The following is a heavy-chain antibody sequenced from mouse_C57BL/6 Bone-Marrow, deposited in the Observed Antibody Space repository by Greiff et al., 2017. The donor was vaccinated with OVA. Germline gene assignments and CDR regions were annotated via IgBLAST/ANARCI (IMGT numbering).Heavy chain of an antibody. CDR1: GYAFSSYW. V-gene: IGHV1-80*01. Sequence: VQLQQSGAELVKPGASVKISCKASGYAFSSYWMNWVKQRPGKGLEWIGQIYPGDGDTNYNGKFKGKATLTADKFSSTAYMQLSSLTSEDSAVYFCARSGYYGSSYVKAMDYWGQGTSVTVSS. D-gene: IGHD1-1*01. J-gene: IGHJ4*01. CDR2: IYPGDGDT. CDR3: ARSGYYGSSYVKAMDY.